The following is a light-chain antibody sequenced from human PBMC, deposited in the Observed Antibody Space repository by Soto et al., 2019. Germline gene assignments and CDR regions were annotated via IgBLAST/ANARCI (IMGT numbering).Light chain of an antibody. CDR1: QSVSSS. V-gene: IGKV3-20*01. CDR2: GAS. CDR3: QQYGSSPPLT. Sequence: EIVLTQSPGTLPLSPGERSTLSCRASQSVSSSLAWYQQKPGQAPRLLIHGASSRATGIPDRFSGSGSGTDFTLTISRLEPEDFAVYYCQQYGSSPPLTFGGGTKVDIK. J-gene: IGKJ4*01.